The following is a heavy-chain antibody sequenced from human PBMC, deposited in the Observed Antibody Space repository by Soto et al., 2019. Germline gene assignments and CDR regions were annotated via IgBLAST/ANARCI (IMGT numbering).Heavy chain of an antibody. CDR2: ISWNSGSI. V-gene: IGHV3-9*01. Sequence: SLRLSCAASGFTFDDYAMHWVRQAPGKGLEWVSGISWNSGSIGYADSVKGRFTISRDNAKNSLYLQMNSLRAEDTALYYCAKGNRDILTGYYDYWGQGTLVTVSS. CDR3: AKGNRDILTGYYDY. J-gene: IGHJ4*02. CDR1: GFTFDDYA. D-gene: IGHD3-9*01.